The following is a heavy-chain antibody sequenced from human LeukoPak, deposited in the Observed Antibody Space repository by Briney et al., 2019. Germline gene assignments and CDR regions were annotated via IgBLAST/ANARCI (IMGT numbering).Heavy chain of an antibody. V-gene: IGHV3-74*01. J-gene: IGHJ4*02. CDR3: ARDGDSTVDFHY. CDR2: SSSDGSSV. D-gene: IGHD4-23*01. CDR1: GFTFSRFS. Sequence: GGSLRLSCVASGFTFSRFSMHWARQAPGKGLVWVSRSSSDGSSVVYADSVEGRFTISRDNAKNTLYLQMNSLRAEDTAVYYYARDGDSTVDFHYWGQGTVVTVSS.